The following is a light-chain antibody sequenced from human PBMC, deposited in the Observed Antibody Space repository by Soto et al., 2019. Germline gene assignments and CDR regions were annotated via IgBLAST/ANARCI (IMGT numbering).Light chain of an antibody. CDR2: DIN. CDR1: SSDIGTYNF. CDR3: SSDTTTRTLI. J-gene: IGLJ7*01. Sequence: QSALTQPASVSGSPGQSITISCTGTSSDIGTYNFVSWYQQHPGKAPKLLIHDINNRPSGVSIRFSGSKSGNTASLTISGLQEEDEADYYCSSDTTTRTLIFGGGTQLTVL. V-gene: IGLV2-14*03.